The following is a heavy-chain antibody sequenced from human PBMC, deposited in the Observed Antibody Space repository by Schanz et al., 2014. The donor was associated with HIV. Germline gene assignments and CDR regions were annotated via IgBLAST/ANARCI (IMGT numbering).Heavy chain of an antibody. D-gene: IGHD3-9*01. CDR2: ISWNSGSI. J-gene: IGHJ4*02. CDR3: AKETEQLRYLGYFDY. V-gene: IGHV3-9*01. CDR1: GFTFDDYA. Sequence: DVQLVESGGGLIQPGGSLRLSCAASGFTFDDYAMHWVRQAPGKGLEWVSGISWNSGSIGYADSVKGRFTISRDNAKNSLYLQMNSLRAEDTALYYCAKETEQLRYLGYFDYWGQGTLVTVSS.